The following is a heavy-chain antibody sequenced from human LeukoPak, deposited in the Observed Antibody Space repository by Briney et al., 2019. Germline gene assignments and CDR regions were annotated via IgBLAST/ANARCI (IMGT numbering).Heavy chain of an antibody. CDR1: GGSFSGYY. D-gene: IGHD2/OR15-2a*01. CDR2: INHSGST. Sequence: PSETLSLTCAVYGGSFSGYYWSWIRQPPGKALECLGEINHSGSTNYNPSLKSRVTISVDTSKNQFSLQLSSVTAADTAVYYCARKAPSMAANWFDPWGQGTLVTVSS. J-gene: IGHJ5*02. V-gene: IGHV4-34*01. CDR3: ARKAPSMAANWFDP.